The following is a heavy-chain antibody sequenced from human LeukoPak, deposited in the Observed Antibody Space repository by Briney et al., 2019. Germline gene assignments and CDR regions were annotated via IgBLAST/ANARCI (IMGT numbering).Heavy chain of an antibody. D-gene: IGHD6-25*01. CDR1: AYTFTNYW. Sequence: HGESLKNSCKVSAYTFTNYWIAWVRQMPGKGLEWMGIIYPGDSETKYRPSFQGQVTISADRSLTTAYLQWSSLKDSDTAMYYCARRSGRWSDFDSWGQGTLVTVSS. V-gene: IGHV5-51*01. J-gene: IGHJ4*02. CDR3: ARRSGRWSDFDS. CDR2: IYPGDSET.